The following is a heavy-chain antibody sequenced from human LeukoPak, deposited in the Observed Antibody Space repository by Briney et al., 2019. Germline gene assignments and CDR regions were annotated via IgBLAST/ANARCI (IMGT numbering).Heavy chain of an antibody. CDR2: ISAYNGYT. CDR3: ARILTSYYDSSGYFDY. D-gene: IGHD3-22*01. V-gene: IGHV1-18*01. Sequence: ALVKVSCKASGYTFTTYGISWVRQAPGQGLEWMGWISAYNGYTNYAQKLQGRVTMTTDTSTSTAYMELRSLRSDDTAVYYCARILTSYYDSSGYFDYWGQGTLVTVSS. J-gene: IGHJ4*02. CDR1: GYTFTTYG.